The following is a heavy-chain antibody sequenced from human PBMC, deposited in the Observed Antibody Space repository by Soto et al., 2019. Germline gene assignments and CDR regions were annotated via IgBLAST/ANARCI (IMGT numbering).Heavy chain of an antibody. J-gene: IGHJ4*02. CDR1: GFIFGSYA. CDR3: ARWSYLDY. CDR2: ISGSDGNT. D-gene: IGHD3-3*01. V-gene: IGHV3-23*01. Sequence: GGSLRLSFSASGFIFGSYALSWVRQAPGKGLEWVSTISGSDGNTFYADSVKGRFSISRDTSQNTLYLQMNSLRADDTAIYYCARWSYLDYWGQGTRVTVSS.